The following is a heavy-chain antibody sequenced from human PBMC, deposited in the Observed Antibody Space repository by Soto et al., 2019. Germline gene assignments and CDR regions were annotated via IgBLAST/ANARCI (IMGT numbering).Heavy chain of an antibody. CDR2: ISSDGNNK. J-gene: IGHJ4*02. D-gene: IGHD3-10*01. V-gene: IGHV3-30-3*01. CDR3: ATWTLPLSWSWLQSAAGKFDY. Sequence: QVHLVESGGGVVQPGRSLRVSCTASEFSFNNYAVHWVRQAPGEGLEWVALISSDGNNKYYPDSVKGRFTISRDQSNNTVYLQMHSLRLDDTAVYYCATWTLPLSWSWLQSAAGKFDYWGQGTLVTVSS. CDR1: EFSFNNYA.